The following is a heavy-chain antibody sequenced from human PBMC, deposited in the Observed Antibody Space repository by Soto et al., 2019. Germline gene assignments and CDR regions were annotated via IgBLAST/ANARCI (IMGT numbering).Heavy chain of an antibody. J-gene: IGHJ4*02. CDR1: GGSISIGNYY. D-gene: IGHD3-9*01. CDR2: IYYTRSP. Sequence: PSENLSLTGTVSGGSISIGNYYWSWIRQPPGNGLEWIRHIYYTRSPYYNPSLKSRVTISVDTSKNQFSLKLSSVTAADTAVYYCALTGYYDVDYWGQGTLFIVSA. CDR3: ALTGYYDVDY. V-gene: IGHV4-30-4*01.